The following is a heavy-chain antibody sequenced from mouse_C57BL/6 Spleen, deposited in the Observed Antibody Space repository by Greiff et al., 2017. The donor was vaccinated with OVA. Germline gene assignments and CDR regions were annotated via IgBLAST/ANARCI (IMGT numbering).Heavy chain of an antibody. CDR1: GYTFTSYW. J-gene: IGHJ1*03. Sequence: VKLQQPGAELVKPGASVKLSCKASGYTFTSYWMQWVKQRPGQGLEWIGEIDPSDSYTNYNQKFKGKATLTVDTSSSTAYMQLSSLTSEDSAVYYCARRGTFLSPNFDVWGTGTTVTVSS. CDR2: IDPSDSYT. CDR3: ARRGTFLSPNFDV. D-gene: IGHD2-3*01. V-gene: IGHV1-50*01.